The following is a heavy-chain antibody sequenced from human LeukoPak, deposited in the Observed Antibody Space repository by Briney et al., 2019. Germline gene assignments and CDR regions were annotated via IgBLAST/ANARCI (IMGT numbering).Heavy chain of an antibody. V-gene: IGHV4-39*07. CDR3: ARGGIPYYYDSSGYEAPKNWFDP. CDR2: IYYSGST. D-gene: IGHD3-22*01. Sequence: SETLSLTCTVSGGSISSSSYFWGWIRQPPGKGLEWIGSIYYSGSTNYNPSLKSRVTISVDTSKNQFSLKLSSVTAADTAVYYCARGGIPYYYDSSGYEAPKNWFDPWGQGTLVTVSS. CDR1: GGSISSSSYF. J-gene: IGHJ5*02.